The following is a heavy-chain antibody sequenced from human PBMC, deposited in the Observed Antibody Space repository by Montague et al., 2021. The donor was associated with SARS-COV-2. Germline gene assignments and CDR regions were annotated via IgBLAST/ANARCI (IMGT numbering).Heavy chain of an antibody. V-gene: IGHV3-7*01. D-gene: IGHD1-26*01. CDR1: GFTFSTYW. CDR2: IKQDGSET. J-gene: IGHJ4*02. CDR3: ARGPLWETGSYYKEHYFDH. Sequence: SLRLSCAASGFTFSTYWMTWVRQAPGKGLEWVANIKQDGSETYYVDPIKGRFTVSRGNGKNSLSLQMNSLRVEDTAVYYCARGPLWETGSYYKEHYFDHWGQGTLVTVAS.